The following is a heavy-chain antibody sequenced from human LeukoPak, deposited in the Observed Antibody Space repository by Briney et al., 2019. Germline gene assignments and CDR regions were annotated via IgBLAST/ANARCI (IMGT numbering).Heavy chain of an antibody. J-gene: IGHJ6*02. CDR2: IYYSGST. CDR3: AEDTIRYFDWLLSREYGMDV. CDR1: GGSISSSSYY. Sequence: PSETLSLTCTVSGGSISSSSYYWGWIRQPPGKGLEWIGSIYYSGSTYYNPSLKSRVTISVDTSKNQFSLKLSSVTAADTALYYHAEDTIRYFDWLLSREYGMDVWGQGTTVTVSS. V-gene: IGHV4-39*01. D-gene: IGHD3-9*01.